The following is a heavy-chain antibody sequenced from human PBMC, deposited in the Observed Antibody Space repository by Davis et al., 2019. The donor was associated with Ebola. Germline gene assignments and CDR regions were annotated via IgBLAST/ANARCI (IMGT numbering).Heavy chain of an antibody. Sequence: GSLRLSCTVSAGSVIGFYWSWIRQSAGKGLEYIGRIHTSGSTIYNPSLKSRITMSVDTSKNQFSLKLSSVTAADMAVYFCARPPASGSNTYYYYIDIWGKGTTVTVSS. CDR3: ARPPASGSNTYYYYIDI. V-gene: IGHV4-4*07. CDR2: IHTSGST. CDR1: AGSVIGFY. D-gene: IGHD1-26*01. J-gene: IGHJ6*03.